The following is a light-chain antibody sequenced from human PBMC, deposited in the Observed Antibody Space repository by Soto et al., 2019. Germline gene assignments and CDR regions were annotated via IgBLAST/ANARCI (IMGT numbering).Light chain of an antibody. CDR1: QGIRDA. V-gene: IGKV1-17*01. CDR2: SAS. Sequence: DIQMTQSPSSLSASVGDRVTITCRASQGIRDAVGRYQQKPGKVPKRLIYSASSLQNGVTSRFSGSGSETVLTHTISSLQSEDFATYFCLQHSDYPFTVGQGTRLEI. CDR3: LQHSDYPFT. J-gene: IGKJ2*01.